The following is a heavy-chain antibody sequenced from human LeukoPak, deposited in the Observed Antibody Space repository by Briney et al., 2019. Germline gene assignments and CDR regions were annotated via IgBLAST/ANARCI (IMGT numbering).Heavy chain of an antibody. J-gene: IGHJ4*02. CDR1: GYTFTGYY. D-gene: IGHD2-2*01. V-gene: IGHV1-2*02. CDR3: ARGQAYCSSTSCYPDY. CDR2: INPNSGGT. Sequence: ASVKVSCKASGYTFTGYYMHWVRQAPGQGLEWMGWINPNSGGTNYAQKFQGRVTMTRDTSTSTAYMELSRLRSDDTAVYYCARGQAYCSSTSCYPDYWGQGTLVTVSS.